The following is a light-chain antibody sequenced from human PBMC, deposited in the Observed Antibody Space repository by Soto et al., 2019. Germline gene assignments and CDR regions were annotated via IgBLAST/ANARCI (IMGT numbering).Light chain of an antibody. Sequence: DLQMTQSPSTLSASVGDRVTITCRASQSISNWLAWYQQKPGKAPKLLIYKASSLESGVPSRFSGSGSGTEFTLTISSLQPDDFATYYCQQYDNYWTFGQGTKVEVK. J-gene: IGKJ1*01. V-gene: IGKV1-5*03. CDR1: QSISNW. CDR3: QQYDNYWT. CDR2: KAS.